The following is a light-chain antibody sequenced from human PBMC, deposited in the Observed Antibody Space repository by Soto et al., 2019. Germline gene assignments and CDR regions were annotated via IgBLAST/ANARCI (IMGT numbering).Light chain of an antibody. CDR1: QSINRD. V-gene: IGKV1-39*01. J-gene: IGKJ4*01. CDR3: QQNYSTPLA. CDR2: AAF. Sequence: DSQRTLSPFSLSPSVGDRVTITCRASQSINRDLNWYQQKPGKAPNLLIYAAFTLESGVPSRISGSGSGTDFTLTISSLQLEDFATYYCQQNYSTPLAFGGGTKVDIK.